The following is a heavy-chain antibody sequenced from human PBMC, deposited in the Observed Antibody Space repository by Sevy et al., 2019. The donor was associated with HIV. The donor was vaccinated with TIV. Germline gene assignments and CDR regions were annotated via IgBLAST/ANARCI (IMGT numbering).Heavy chain of an antibody. D-gene: IGHD6-13*01. J-gene: IGHJ5*02. CDR3: AREQVYSSSWQPCWYDP. CDR2: IYTTGST. V-gene: IGHV4-4*07. Sequence: SETLSLTCAVSGGSIGSYYWSWIRQPAGKGLEWIGRIYTTGSTNYKPSLKSRVTMSVDTSKNQFSLKLSSVTAADTAVYYCAREQVYSSSWQPCWYDPWGQGTLVTVSS. CDR1: GGSIGSYY.